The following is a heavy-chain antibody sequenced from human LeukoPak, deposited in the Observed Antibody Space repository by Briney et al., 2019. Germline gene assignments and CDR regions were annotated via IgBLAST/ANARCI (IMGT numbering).Heavy chain of an antibody. CDR2: IYYSGST. D-gene: IGHD1-7*01. CDR3: ARADWNYEGPYYYYGMDV. V-gene: IGHV4-59*01. CDR1: GGSISSSY. Sequence: PSETLSLTCTVSGGSISSSYWSWIRQPPGKALEWIGYIYYSGSTNYNPSLKSRVTISVDTSKNQFSLKLSSVTAADTAVYYCARADWNYEGPYYYYGMDVWGQGTTDTVSS. J-gene: IGHJ6*02.